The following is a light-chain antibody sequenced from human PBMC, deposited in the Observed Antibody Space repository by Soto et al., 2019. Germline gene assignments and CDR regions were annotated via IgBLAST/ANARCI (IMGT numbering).Light chain of an antibody. Sequence: QSVLTQPASLSGSPGQSITISCTGTSSDVGGYDFVSWYQQHPGKAPKLLIYEVSNRPSGISNRFSGSKSGNTASLTVSGLQAEDEADYYCSSYTTSGTLVFGTGTKLTVL. J-gene: IGLJ1*01. CDR3: SSYTTSGTLV. V-gene: IGLV2-14*01. CDR1: SSDVGGYDF. CDR2: EVS.